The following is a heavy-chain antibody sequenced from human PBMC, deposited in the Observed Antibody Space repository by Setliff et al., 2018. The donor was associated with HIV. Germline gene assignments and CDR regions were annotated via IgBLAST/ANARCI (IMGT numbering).Heavy chain of an antibody. D-gene: IGHD2-15*01. CDR1: GDSISSYY. CDR2: IYYTGAT. V-gene: IGHV4-59*01. CDR3: AREAPGLRNRWPYYFDF. Sequence: KPSETLSLTCTVSGDSISSYYWTWIRQSPAKGLEWIGYIYYTGATNYNPSLKSRLTISLDTSKRQFSLILNSVTAADTAVYYCAREAPGLRNRWPYYFDFWGQGMLVTVSS. J-gene: IGHJ4*02.